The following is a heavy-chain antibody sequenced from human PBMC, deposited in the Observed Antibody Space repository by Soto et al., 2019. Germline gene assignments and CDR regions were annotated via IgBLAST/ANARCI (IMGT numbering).Heavy chain of an antibody. V-gene: IGHV3-9*01. CDR3: AKSRYGDRKNYFDD. J-gene: IGHJ4*02. Sequence: PGGSLRLSCAASGFTFDDYAMHWVRQAPGKGLEWVSGISWNSGSIGYEDSVKGRFTISRDNAKNSLYLQMNSLRAEDTALYYCAKSRYGDRKNYFDDWGQGTLVTVSS. CDR1: GFTFDDYA. D-gene: IGHD4-17*01. CDR2: ISWNSGSI.